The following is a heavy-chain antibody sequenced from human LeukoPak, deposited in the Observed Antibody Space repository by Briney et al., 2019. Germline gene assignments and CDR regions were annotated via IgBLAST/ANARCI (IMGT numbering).Heavy chain of an antibody. Sequence: RGSLRLSCAASGFTFSSYAMHWVRQAPGKGLEWVAVISYDGSNKYYADSVKGRFTISRDNSKNTLYLQMNSLRAEDTAVYYCARDPTIVVVTAMDYYMDVWGKGTTVTVSS. CDR2: ISYDGSNK. V-gene: IGHV3-30*04. CDR1: GFTFSSYA. D-gene: IGHD2-21*02. J-gene: IGHJ6*03. CDR3: ARDPTIVVVTAMDYYMDV.